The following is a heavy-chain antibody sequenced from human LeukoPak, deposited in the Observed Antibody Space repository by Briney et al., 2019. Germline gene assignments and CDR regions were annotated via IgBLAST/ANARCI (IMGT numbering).Heavy chain of an antibody. Sequence: ASVKVSCKASGYTFTGYYMHWVRQAPGQGLEWMGWINPNSGGTNYAQKFQGRVTMTRDTSISTAYMELSRLRSDDTAVYYCARDMRTSWFGELSPPIFDYWGQGTLVTVSS. CDR3: ARDMRTSWFGELSPPIFDY. CDR1: GYTFTGYY. D-gene: IGHD3-10*01. V-gene: IGHV1-2*02. CDR2: INPNSGGT. J-gene: IGHJ4*02.